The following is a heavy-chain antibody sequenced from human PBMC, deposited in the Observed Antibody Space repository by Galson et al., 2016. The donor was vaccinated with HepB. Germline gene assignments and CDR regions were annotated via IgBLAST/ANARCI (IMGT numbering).Heavy chain of an antibody. CDR1: GFTLSNSW. V-gene: IGHV3-7*03. J-gene: IGHJ3*02. D-gene: IGHD6-19*01. CDR2: MKQDGIET. CDR3: SRWSLRQWLLLCSFDI. Sequence: SLRLSCAASGFTLSNSWITWVRQAPGKGLEWVANMKQDGIETHYVDSVKGRFTISRDTAKNSLFLQMNSLRVEDTAVYYCSRWSLRQWLLLCSFDIWGRGTLVTDSP.